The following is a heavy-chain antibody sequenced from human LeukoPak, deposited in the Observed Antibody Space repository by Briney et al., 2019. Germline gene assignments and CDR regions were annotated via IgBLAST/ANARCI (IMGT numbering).Heavy chain of an antibody. CDR1: GGSISSGGYY. J-gene: IGHJ3*02. V-gene: IGHV4-31*03. Sequence: SETLSLTCTVSGGSISSGGYYWSWSRQHPGKGLEWIGYIYYSGSTYYNPSLKSRVTISVDTSKNQFSLKLSSVTAADTAVYYCARVTRHIVVVTAIPDALDIWGQGTMVTVSS. CDR2: IYYSGST. D-gene: IGHD2-21*02. CDR3: ARVTRHIVVVTAIPDALDI.